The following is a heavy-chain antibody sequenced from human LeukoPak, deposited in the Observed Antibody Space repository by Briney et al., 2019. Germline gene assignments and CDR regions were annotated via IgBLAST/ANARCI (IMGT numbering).Heavy chain of an antibody. CDR3: ARGLVWRFLLDSRRDSFDI. Sequence: GGSLRLSCAASRFTFSTYWMSWVRQAPGKGLEWVAYINPDGSEKYYVDSVKGRFTISRDNAKNSLFLQMNSLRAEDTAVYYCARGLVWRFLLDSRRDSFDIWGQGTTITVSS. J-gene: IGHJ3*02. V-gene: IGHV3-7*01. CDR1: RFTFSTYW. D-gene: IGHD3-16*01. CDR2: INPDGSEK.